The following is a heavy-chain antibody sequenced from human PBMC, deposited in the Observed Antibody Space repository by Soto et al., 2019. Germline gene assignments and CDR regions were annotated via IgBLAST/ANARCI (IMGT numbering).Heavy chain of an antibody. CDR1: GFTFSSHG. Sequence: QVQLVESGGGVVQPGRSLRLSCAASGFTFSSHGMHWVLQPPGKGLEWVEVIWYEGCNKYYADSVKGRFTISIDNSKNPLYVHINSLRAEDTGVYYCAREKGGDWGSDRYLYFMDVWGKGTTVTVS. D-gene: IGHD3-16*02. CDR3: AREKGGDWGSDRYLYFMDV. CDR2: IWYEGCNK. J-gene: IGHJ6*03. V-gene: IGHV3-33*01.